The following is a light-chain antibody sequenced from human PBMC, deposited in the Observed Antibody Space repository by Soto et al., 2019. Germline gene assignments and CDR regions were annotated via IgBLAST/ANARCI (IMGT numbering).Light chain of an antibody. V-gene: IGLV2-8*01. CDR3: SSYAGSNNVV. CDR2: EVT. J-gene: IGLJ2*01. CDR1: SSDVGAYNY. Sequence: QSALTQPPSASGSPGQSVTISCTGTSSDVGAYNYVSWYQQHPGKAPKLMIYEVTKRPSGVPDRFSGSKSGNTASLTVSGLQAEGEADYYCSSYAGSNNVVFGGGTKLTVL.